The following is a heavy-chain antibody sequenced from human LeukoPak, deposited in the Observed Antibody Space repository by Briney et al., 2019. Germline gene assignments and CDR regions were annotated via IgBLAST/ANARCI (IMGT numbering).Heavy chain of an antibody. CDR2: IKQDGSSK. Sequence: GGSLRLSCAASGFTFSRYWMSWVRQAPGKGLEWLANIKQDGSSKYYVDSVGGRFTISRDNAKNSLYLQMNSLRAEDTAVYYCARSYYGSGTSYGMDVWGQGTTVTVSS. D-gene: IGHD3-10*01. CDR1: GFTFSRYW. V-gene: IGHV3-7*01. J-gene: IGHJ6*02. CDR3: ARSYYGSGTSYGMDV.